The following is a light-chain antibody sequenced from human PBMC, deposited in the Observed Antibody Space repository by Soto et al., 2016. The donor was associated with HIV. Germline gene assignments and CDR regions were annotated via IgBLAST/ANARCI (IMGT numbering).Light chain of an antibody. CDR1: SLRNYY. J-gene: IGLJ2*01. Sequence: SSELTQDPAVSVALGQTVRITCQGDSLRNYYASWYQQKPGQAPVLVIYDQKQPALEGLPDRFSGSTSGNTASLTITGAQAEDEADYYCNSRDISGNHPVVFGGGTKLTVL. CDR3: NSRDISGNHPVV. V-gene: IGLV3-19*01. CDR2: DQK.